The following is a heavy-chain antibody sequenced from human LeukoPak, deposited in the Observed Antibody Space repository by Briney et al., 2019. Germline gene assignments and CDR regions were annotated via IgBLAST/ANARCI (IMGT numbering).Heavy chain of an antibody. CDR2: IWFDGSNK. Sequence: GGSLRLSCAASGFTFSSFGMHWVRQAPGKGLEWVAIIWFDGSNKFYGDSVKGRFTISRDNAKNSLYLQMNSLRAEDTALYYCAKDISGLYYYGMDVWGQGTTVTVSS. V-gene: IGHV3-30*02. J-gene: IGHJ6*02. CDR1: GFTFSSFG. D-gene: IGHD3-10*01. CDR3: AKDISGLYYYGMDV.